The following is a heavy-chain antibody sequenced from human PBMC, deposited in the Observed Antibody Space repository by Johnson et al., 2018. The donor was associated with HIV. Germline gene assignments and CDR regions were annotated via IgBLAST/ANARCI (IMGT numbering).Heavy chain of an antibody. CDR1: GFTFSSYA. Sequence: QEQLVESGGGVVQPGRSLRLSCAASGFTFSSYAIHWVRQAPGKGLEWVAVISYDGNNKYYADSVKGRFTISRDNSKNTLYLQLNGLRAEDTAVYYCAKDPRFSKGGAFDVWGQGTMVTVSS. CDR2: ISYDGNNK. D-gene: IGHD3-16*01. J-gene: IGHJ3*01. V-gene: IGHV3-30*04. CDR3: AKDPRFSKGGAFDV.